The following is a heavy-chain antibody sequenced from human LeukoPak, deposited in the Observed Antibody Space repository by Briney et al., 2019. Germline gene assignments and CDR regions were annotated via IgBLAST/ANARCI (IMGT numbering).Heavy chain of an antibody. Sequence: PGGSLRLSCAASGFTFSSYGMHWVRQAPGKGLEWVAVISYDGSNKYCADSVKGRFTISRDNSKNTLYLQMNSLRAEDTAVYYCVTEKQSGSYIEYWGQGTLVTVSS. V-gene: IGHV3-30*03. CDR3: VTEKQSGSYIEY. CDR2: ISYDGSNK. J-gene: IGHJ4*02. CDR1: GFTFSSYG. D-gene: IGHD1-26*01.